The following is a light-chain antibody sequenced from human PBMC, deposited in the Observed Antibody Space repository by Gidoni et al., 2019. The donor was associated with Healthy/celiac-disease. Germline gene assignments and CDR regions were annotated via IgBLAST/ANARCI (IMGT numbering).Light chain of an antibody. V-gene: IGKV1-39*01. CDR3: QQSYSTPYT. Sequence: DIQMTQSPSSLSASVGDRVTITCRASQSISSYLNWYQQKPGKAPKLLIYGTSTLQSGVPSRFSGSGSGTDFTLTISSLQPGDFATYYCQQSYSTPYTFXQXTKLEIK. J-gene: IGKJ2*01. CDR2: GTS. CDR1: QSISSY.